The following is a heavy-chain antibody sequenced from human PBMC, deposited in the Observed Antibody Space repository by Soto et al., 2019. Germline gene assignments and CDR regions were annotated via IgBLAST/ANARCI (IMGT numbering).Heavy chain of an antibody. J-gene: IGHJ4*02. Sequence: QVPLVESGGGVVQPGRSLRLSCAASGFTFSSYAMHWVRQAPGKGLEWVAVIAYDGRNKYYADSVKGRFTISRDNSKNTLYLQMNSLRIEDTAVYDCARELERVFDYWGQGTLVTVSS. CDR2: IAYDGRNK. D-gene: IGHD1-1*01. V-gene: IGHV3-30*04. CDR3: ARELERVFDY. CDR1: GFTFSSYA.